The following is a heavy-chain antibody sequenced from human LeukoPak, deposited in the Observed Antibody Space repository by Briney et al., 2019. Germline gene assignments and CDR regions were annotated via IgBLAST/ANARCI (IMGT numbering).Heavy chain of an antibody. V-gene: IGHV3-21*01. CDR1: GFTFSSCS. Sequence: GSLRLSCAASGFTFSSCSMNWVRQAPGKGLEWVSSVSSSSSYIYYADSVKGRFTISRDNAKNSLYLQMNSLRAEDTAVYYCARDRRAAAGPDMDVWGQGTTVTVSS. J-gene: IGHJ6*02. CDR3: ARDRRAAAGPDMDV. CDR2: VSSSSSYI. D-gene: IGHD6-13*01.